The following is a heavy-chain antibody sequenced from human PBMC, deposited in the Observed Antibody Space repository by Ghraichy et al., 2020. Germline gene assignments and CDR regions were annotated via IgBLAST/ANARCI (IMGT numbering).Heavy chain of an antibody. V-gene: IGHV3-48*02. CDR2: ISSSSSTI. J-gene: IGHJ4*02. Sequence: GGSLRLSCAASGFTFSSYSMNWVRQAPGKGLEWVSYISSSSSTIYYADSVKGRFTISRDNAKNSLYLQMNSLRDEDTAVYYCARDRRYFDWLSPPGLFDYWGQGTLVTVSS. CDR3: ARDRRYFDWLSPPGLFDY. D-gene: IGHD3-9*01. CDR1: GFTFSSYS.